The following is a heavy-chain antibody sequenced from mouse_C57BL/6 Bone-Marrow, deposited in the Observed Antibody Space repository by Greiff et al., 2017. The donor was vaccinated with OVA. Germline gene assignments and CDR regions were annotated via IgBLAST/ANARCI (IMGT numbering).Heavy chain of an antibody. CDR2: IDPSDSYT. J-gene: IGHJ3*01. CDR3: ARDGYYSWFAY. V-gene: IGHV1-69*01. Sequence: QVQLKQPGAELVMPGASVKLSCKASGYTFTSYWMHWVKQRPGQGLEWIGEIDPSDSYTNYNQKFKGKSTLTVDKSSSTAYMQRSSLSSEDSAVYYCARDGYYSWFAYWGQGTLVTVSA. D-gene: IGHD2-3*01. CDR1: GYTFTSYW.